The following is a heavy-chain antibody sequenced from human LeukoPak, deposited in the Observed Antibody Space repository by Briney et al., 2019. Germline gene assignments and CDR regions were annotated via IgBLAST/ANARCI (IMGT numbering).Heavy chain of an antibody. Sequence: GGSLRLSCAASGFTFSSYGMHWVRQAPGKGLEWVAFIRYDGSNKYYADSVKGRFTISRDNSKNTLYLQMNSLRAEDTAVYYCAKGMEQEAAGPTDDWGQGTMVTVCS. D-gene: IGHD6-13*01. V-gene: IGHV3-30*02. CDR3: AKGMEQEAAGPTDD. CDR2: IRYDGSNK. J-gene: IGHJ4*02. CDR1: GFTFSSYG.